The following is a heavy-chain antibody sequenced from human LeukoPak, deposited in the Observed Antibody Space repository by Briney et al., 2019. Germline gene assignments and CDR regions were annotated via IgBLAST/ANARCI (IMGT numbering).Heavy chain of an antibody. J-gene: IGHJ3*02. CDR1: GYTFTNYF. CDR3: ARGSGSGNYYDAFNI. V-gene: IGHV1-46*01. D-gene: IGHD3-10*01. CDR2: INPSAGST. Sequence: ASVKVSCKASGYTFTNYFMHWVRQAPGQGLEWMGIINPSAGSTTYAQKFQGRVTMTRDTSTSTVYMELSSLRSEGTAVYYCARGSGSGNYYDAFNIWGQGTRVTVSS.